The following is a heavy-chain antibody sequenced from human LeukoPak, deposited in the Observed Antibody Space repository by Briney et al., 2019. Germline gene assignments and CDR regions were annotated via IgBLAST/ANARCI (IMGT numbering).Heavy chain of an antibody. J-gene: IGHJ3*02. Sequence: PGGSLRLSCAASGFTFSSYAMHWVRQAPGKGLEWVAVISYDGSNKYYADSVKGRFTISRDNAKNSLYLQMNSLRAEDTTVYYCARAKNDAFDIWGQGTMVTVSS. CDR1: GFTFSSYA. CDR3: ARAKNDAFDI. CDR2: ISYDGSNK. V-gene: IGHV3-30*04.